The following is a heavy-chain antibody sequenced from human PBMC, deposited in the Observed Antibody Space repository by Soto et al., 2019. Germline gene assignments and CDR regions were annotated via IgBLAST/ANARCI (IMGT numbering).Heavy chain of an antibody. CDR1: GYTFSNYY. V-gene: IGHV1-46*01. J-gene: IGHJ4*02. Sequence: ASVKVSCKASGYTFSNYYIDWLRQAPGQGLEWMGISYPSGGATGYAQKFQGRVTMTRDTSTSTAYMELRSLRSDDTAVYYCARDTPPTDYWGQGTLVTVSS. CDR2: SYPSGGAT. CDR3: ARDTPPTDY.